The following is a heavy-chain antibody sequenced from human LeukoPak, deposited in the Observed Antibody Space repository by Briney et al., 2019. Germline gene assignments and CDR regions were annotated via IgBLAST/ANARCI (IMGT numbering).Heavy chain of an antibody. V-gene: IGHV3-30*18. Sequence: PGGSLRLSCAASGFTFSSYGMHWVRQAPGKGLEWVAVISYDGSNKYYADSVKGRFTISRDNSKNTLYLQMNSLRAEDTAVYYCANGGNSLPGYWGQGTLVTVSS. D-gene: IGHD4-23*01. J-gene: IGHJ4*02. CDR3: ANGGNSLPGY. CDR1: GFTFSSYG. CDR2: ISYDGSNK.